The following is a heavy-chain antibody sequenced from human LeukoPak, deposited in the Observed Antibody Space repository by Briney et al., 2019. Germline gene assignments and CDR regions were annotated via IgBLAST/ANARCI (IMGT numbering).Heavy chain of an antibody. CDR2: IWFGGSNK. V-gene: IGHV3-33*08. J-gene: IGHJ4*02. Sequence: GGSLRLSCAASGFTFSSYGMHWVRQAPGKGLEWVAVIWFGGSNKYYADSLKGRFTISRDNSKNTLYLQMNSLRAEDTAVYYCARGRSAYQEFDFXXXGXXXTVSS. D-gene: IGHD3-22*01. CDR3: ARGRSAYQEFDF. CDR1: GFTFSSYG.